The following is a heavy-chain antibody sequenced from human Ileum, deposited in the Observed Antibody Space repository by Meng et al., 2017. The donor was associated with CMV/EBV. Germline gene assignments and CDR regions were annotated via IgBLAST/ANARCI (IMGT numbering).Heavy chain of an antibody. V-gene: IGHV4-34*01. Sequence: GSLRLSCAVYGGSFSGYYWSWIRQPPGKGLEWIGEINHSGSTNYNPSLKSRVTISVDTSKNQFSLKLNSVTAADTAVYYCVRGQDIVIVRYFDDWGQGKLV. CDR2: INHSGST. CDR3: VRGQDIVIVRYFDD. J-gene: IGHJ4*02. CDR1: GGSFSGYY. D-gene: IGHD2-2*01.